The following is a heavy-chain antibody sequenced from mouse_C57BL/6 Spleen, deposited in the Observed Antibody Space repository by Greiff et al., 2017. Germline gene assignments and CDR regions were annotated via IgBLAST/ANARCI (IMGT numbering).Heavy chain of an antibody. V-gene: IGHV1-59*01. CDR2: IDPSDSYT. J-gene: IGHJ2*01. CDR1: GYTFTSYW. D-gene: IGHD1-1*01. Sequence: QVQLQQPGAELVRPGTSVKLSCKASGYTFTSYWMHWVKQRPGQGLEWIGVIDPSDSYTNYNQKFKGKATLTVDTSSSTAYMQLSSLTSEDSAVYYCARIPYYYGSTYFDYWSQGTTLTVSS. CDR3: ARIPYYYGSTYFDY.